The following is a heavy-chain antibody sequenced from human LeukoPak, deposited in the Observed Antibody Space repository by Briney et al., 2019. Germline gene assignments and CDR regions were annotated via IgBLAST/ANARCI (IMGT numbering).Heavy chain of an antibody. D-gene: IGHD3-10*01. Sequence: PVGSPRLSCAASGLTLSSYAMSWVRQAPGEGLGWVSAISGSGGSTYYAASVKGRFTISGDNSKNTLYLQMNSLSAEDTAVYYCARDSSVRGVASDYWGQGTLVTVSS. CDR2: ISGSGGST. CDR3: ARDSSVRGVASDY. V-gene: IGHV3-23*01. CDR1: GLTLSSYA. J-gene: IGHJ4*02.